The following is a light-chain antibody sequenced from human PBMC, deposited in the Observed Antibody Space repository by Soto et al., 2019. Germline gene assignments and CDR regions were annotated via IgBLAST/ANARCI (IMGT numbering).Light chain of an antibody. V-gene: IGLV2-11*01. CDR2: DVT. Sequence: QSVLTQPPSVSGSPGQSVSISCTGTSSDVGGYNYVSWYQHHPGKAPTVMIYDVTKRPSGVPDRFSGSKSGNTASLTISGLQAEDEADYYCCSYAGSYIYVFGTGTKLTVL. CDR1: SSDVGGYNY. J-gene: IGLJ1*01. CDR3: CSYAGSYIYV.